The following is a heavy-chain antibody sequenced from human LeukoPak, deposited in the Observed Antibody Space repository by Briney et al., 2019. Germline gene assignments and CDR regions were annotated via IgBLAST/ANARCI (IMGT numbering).Heavy chain of an antibody. CDR1: GFTFSVYY. D-gene: IGHD3-16*01. CDR3: ARDRGGAAAY. J-gene: IGHJ4*02. V-gene: IGHV3-11*05. Sequence: GGSLRLSCAASGFTFSVYYMSWIRQAPGKGLEWVSYISTSSSSTNYADPVKGRFTISRDNAKNSLFLQMNSLRAEDTAVYYCARDRGGAAAYWGQGTLVTVSS. CDR2: ISTSSSST.